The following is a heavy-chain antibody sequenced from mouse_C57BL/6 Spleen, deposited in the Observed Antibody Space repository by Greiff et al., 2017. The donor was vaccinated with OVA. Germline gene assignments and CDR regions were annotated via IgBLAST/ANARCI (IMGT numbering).Heavy chain of an antibody. J-gene: IGHJ2*01. V-gene: IGHV14-4*01. Sequence: VQLQQSGAELVRPGASVKLSCTASGFNIKDDYMHWVKQRPEQGLEWIGWIDPENGDTEYASKFQGKATITADTSSNTAYLQLSSLTSEDTAVDYCTTQLRLSYYFDYWGQGTTLTVSS. D-gene: IGHD3-2*02. CDR1: GFNIKDDY. CDR3: TTQLRLSYYFDY. CDR2: IDPENGDT.